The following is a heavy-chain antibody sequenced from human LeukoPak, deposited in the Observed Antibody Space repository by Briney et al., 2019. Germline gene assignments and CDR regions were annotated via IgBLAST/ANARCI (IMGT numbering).Heavy chain of an antibody. V-gene: IGHV4-39*01. J-gene: IGHJ5*02. Sequence: SETLSLTCTVSGGSTSSSSYYWGWIRQPPGKGLEWIGSIYYSGSTYYNPSLKSRVTISVETSKNQFSLKLSSVTAADTSVYYCARRDNRLTMVRGPWGQGTLVTVSS. CDR1: GGSTSSSSYY. CDR3: ARRDNRLTMVRGP. CDR2: IYYSGST. D-gene: IGHD3-10*01.